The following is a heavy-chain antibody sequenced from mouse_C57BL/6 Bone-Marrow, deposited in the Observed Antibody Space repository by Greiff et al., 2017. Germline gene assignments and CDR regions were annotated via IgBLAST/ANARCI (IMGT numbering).Heavy chain of an antibody. CDR3: ARVGRIYYGNYVLAMDY. CDR2: ISDGGSYT. D-gene: IGHD2-1*01. Sequence: EVKLVESGGGLVKPGGSLKLSCAASGFTFSSYAMSWVRQTPEKRLEWVATISDGGSYTYYPDNVKGRFTISRDNAKNNLYLQMSHLKSEDTAMYYCARVGRIYYGNYVLAMDYWGQGTSVTVSS. J-gene: IGHJ4*01. V-gene: IGHV5-4*03. CDR1: GFTFSSYA.